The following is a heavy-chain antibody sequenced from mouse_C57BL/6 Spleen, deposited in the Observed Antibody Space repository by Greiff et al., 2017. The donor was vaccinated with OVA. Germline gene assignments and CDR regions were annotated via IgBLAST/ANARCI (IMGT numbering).Heavy chain of an antibody. V-gene: IGHV5-16*01. Sequence: EVQVVESEGGLVQPGSSMKLSCTASGFTFSDYYMAWVRQVPEKGLEWVANINYDGSSTYYLDSLKSRFIISRDNAKSSLYLQMSSLKSEDTATYYCARALGAMDYWGQGTSVTVSS. CDR2: INYDGSST. D-gene: IGHD3-1*01. CDR1: GFTFSDYY. J-gene: IGHJ4*01. CDR3: ARALGAMDY.